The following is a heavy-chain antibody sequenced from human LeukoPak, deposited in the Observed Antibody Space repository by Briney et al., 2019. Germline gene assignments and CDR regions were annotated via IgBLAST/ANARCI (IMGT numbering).Heavy chain of an antibody. V-gene: IGHV3-23*01. Sequence: GGSLRLSCAASGFTFSSYAMSWVRQAPGKGLEWVSTISGSGGSTYYADSVKGRFTISRDNSESALYLQMNSLRAEDTAVYYCAKARAVAGSLDFDYWGQGTLVTVSS. CDR1: GFTFSSYA. D-gene: IGHD6-19*01. J-gene: IGHJ4*02. CDR2: ISGSGGST. CDR3: AKARAVAGSLDFDY.